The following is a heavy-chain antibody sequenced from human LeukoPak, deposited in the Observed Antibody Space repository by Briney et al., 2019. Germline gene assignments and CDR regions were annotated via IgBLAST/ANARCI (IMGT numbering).Heavy chain of an antibody. CDR2: VKSDGSNP. CDR3: ARDIVSGSGSLDY. CDR1: RFSFSNYW. Sequence: PGGSLRLPCAASRFSFSNYWMHWVRQAPGKGLVWVSRVKSDGSNPSYADSVKGRFTISRDNAENMLYLQTNTLGAEDTAVYYCARDIVSGSGSLDYWGQGTLVTVSS. V-gene: IGHV3-74*01. J-gene: IGHJ4*02. D-gene: IGHD3-10*01.